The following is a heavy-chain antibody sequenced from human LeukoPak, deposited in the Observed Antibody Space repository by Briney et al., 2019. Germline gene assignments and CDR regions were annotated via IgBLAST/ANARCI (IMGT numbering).Heavy chain of an antibody. CDR1: GFTFSSYW. CDR2: IKQDGSEK. V-gene: IGHV3-7*01. D-gene: IGHD3-10*01. J-gene: IGHJ4*02. Sequence: PGGFLRLSCAASGFTFSSYWMSWVRQAPGKGLEWVANIKQDGSEKYYVDSVKGRFTISRDNAKNSLYLQMNSLRAEDTAVYYCARTDYYYGSGSYYLYWGQGTLVTVSS. CDR3: ARTDYYYGSGSYYLY.